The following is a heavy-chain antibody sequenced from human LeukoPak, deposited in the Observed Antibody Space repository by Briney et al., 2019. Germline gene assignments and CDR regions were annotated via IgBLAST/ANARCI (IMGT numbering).Heavy chain of an antibody. CDR3: ASPFLTHDY. D-gene: IGHD3-16*01. J-gene: IGHJ4*02. CDR1: GGSISIYY. V-gene: IGHV4-34*01. CDR2: INHRRST. Sequence: SDTLSLTCTVSGGSISIYYWSWIRQPPEKGLEWIGEINHRRSTNYNPSLKSRVNISLNTSKNQFSLKLSSVTAADTAVYYCASPFLTHDYWGQGTLVTVSS.